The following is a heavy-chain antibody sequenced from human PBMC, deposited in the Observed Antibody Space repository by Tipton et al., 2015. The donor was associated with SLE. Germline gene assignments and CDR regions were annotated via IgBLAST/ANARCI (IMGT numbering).Heavy chain of an antibody. CDR1: GGSISSYY. J-gene: IGHJ6*02. CDR2: IYTSGST. D-gene: IGHD3-3*01. V-gene: IGHV4-4*09. Sequence: TLSLTCTVSGGSISSYYWSWIRQPPGKGLEWIGYIYTSGSTNYNPSLKSRVTISVDTSKNQFSLKLSSVTAADTAVYYCARGVGYYDFWSGQPYYSMDVWGQGTTVTVSS. CDR3: ARGVGYYDFWSGQPYYSMDV.